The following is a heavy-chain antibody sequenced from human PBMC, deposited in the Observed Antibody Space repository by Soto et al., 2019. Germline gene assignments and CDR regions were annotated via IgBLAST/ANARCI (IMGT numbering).Heavy chain of an antibody. D-gene: IGHD6-13*01. J-gene: IGHJ4*02. CDR1: GYTFTDYY. CDR3: ARSLSGSWTYFDY. CDR2: INPNSGGT. Sequence: QVQLVQSGAEVKKPRASVKVSCKASGYTFTDYYIHWVRQAPGQGLEWMGWINPNSGGTNYAQKFQGCVTMTRDTSISTAYMELSRLRSDDTAVYYWARSLSGSWTYFDYWGQGTLVTVS. V-gene: IGHV1-2*04.